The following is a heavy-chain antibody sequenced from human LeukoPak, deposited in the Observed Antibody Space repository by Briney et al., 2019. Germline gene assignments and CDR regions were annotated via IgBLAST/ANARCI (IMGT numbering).Heavy chain of an antibody. Sequence: SETLSLTCAVYGGSFSGYYWSWIRQPPGKGLEWIGEINHSGSTNYNPSLKSRVTISVDTSKNQFSLKLSSVTAADTAVYYCARHAGIVVVPAVLYRWFDPWGQGTLVTVSS. CDR2: INHSGST. D-gene: IGHD2-2*01. V-gene: IGHV4-34*01. J-gene: IGHJ5*02. CDR1: GGSFSGYY. CDR3: ARHAGIVVVPAVLYRWFDP.